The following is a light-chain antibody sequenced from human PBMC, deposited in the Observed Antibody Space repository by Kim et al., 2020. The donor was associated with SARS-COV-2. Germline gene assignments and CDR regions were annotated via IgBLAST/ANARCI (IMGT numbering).Light chain of an antibody. CDR3: MQGLQSPT. V-gene: IGKV2-28*01. J-gene: IGKJ2*01. CDR2: LAS. Sequence: GAPASISGRSSPSLLHGNGFNYIDWYLEKRGQSPQLLIYLASQRAGGVSARISGSGAGTDFTLKISRVEAEDVGVYYCMQGLQSPTFGQGTKLEI. CDR1: PSLLHGNGFNY.